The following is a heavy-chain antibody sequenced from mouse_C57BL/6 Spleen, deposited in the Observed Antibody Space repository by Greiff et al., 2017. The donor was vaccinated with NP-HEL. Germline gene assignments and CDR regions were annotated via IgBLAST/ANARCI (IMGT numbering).Heavy chain of an antibody. D-gene: IGHD4-1*01. CDR1: GFTFSSYA. CDR2: ISDGGSYT. J-gene: IGHJ2*01. V-gene: IGHV5-4*01. Sequence: EVHLVESGGGLVKPGGSLKLSCAASGFTFSSYAMSWVRQTPEKRLEWVATISDGGSYTYYPDNVKGRFTISRDNAKNNLYLQMSHLKSEDTAMYYCARDEELGYYFDYWGQGTTLTVSS. CDR3: ARDEELGYYFDY.